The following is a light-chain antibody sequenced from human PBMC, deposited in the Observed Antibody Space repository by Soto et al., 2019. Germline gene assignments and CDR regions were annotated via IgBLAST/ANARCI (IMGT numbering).Light chain of an antibody. Sequence: DIQMTQSPSTLSATVTHKVTITCWASQSIGRFLAWYQHQPGKAPKLLIYDASTLESGVPSRFSGTGSGTEFTFSITSLQPEDFGTYYCQQCYMGWTFGQGTKV. J-gene: IGKJ1*01. CDR2: DAS. CDR3: QQCYMGWT. CDR1: QSIGRF. V-gene: IGKV1-5*01.